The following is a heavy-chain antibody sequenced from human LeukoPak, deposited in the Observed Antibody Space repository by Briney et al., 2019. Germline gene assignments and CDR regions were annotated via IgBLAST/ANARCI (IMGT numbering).Heavy chain of an antibody. CDR1: GFTFDDYA. Sequence: PGRSLRLSCAASGFTFDDYAMHWVRQAPGKGLEWVSGISWNSGSIGYADSVKGRFTISRDNAKNSLYLQMNSLRAEDMALYYCAKAVAYYYDSSGYYGGAFDIWGQGTMVTVSS. D-gene: IGHD3-22*01. CDR2: ISWNSGSI. CDR3: AKAVAYYYDSSGYYGGAFDI. J-gene: IGHJ3*02. V-gene: IGHV3-9*03.